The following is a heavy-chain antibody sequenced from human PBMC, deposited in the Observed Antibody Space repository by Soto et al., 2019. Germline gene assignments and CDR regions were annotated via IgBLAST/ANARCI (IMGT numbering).Heavy chain of an antibody. CDR1: SGSIDNVYW. V-gene: IGHV4-4*02. CDR2: TSHDGVT. J-gene: IGHJ4*02. CDR3: ARRHGLDIDAYY. Sequence: SETLSLTCAVSSGSIDNVYWWSWVRQSPGKGLEWIGETSHDGVTNYNPSLEGRVTISIDKSKNQFYLDLSSVTAADTAMYYCARRHGLDIDAYYWGQGILVTVSS. D-gene: IGHD3-10*01.